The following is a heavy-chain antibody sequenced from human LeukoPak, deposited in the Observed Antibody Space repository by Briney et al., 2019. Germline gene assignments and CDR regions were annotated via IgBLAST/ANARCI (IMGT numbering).Heavy chain of an antibody. Sequence: GGSLRLSCEASGFTVSSNYMSWVRQAPGKGLEWVSVIYSGGGTYYADSVKGRFTISRDNSKNTLYFQMNSLRAEDTAVYYCARPAYGADDSSGYLPDYWGQGTLVTVSS. CDR1: GFTVSSNY. V-gene: IGHV3-66*02. CDR2: IYSGGGT. J-gene: IGHJ4*02. D-gene: IGHD3-22*01. CDR3: ARPAYGADDSSGYLPDY.